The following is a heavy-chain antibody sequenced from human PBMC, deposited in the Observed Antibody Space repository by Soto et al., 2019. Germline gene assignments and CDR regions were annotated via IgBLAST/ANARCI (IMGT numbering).Heavy chain of an antibody. Sequence: SQTLSLTCAVYGGSFSGYYWSWIRQPPGKGLEWIGEINHSGSTNYNPSLKSRVTISVDTSKNQFSLKLSSVTAADTVVYYCARGGNDSSGYYYVPWGQGTLVTVSS. CDR3: ARGGNDSSGYYYVP. J-gene: IGHJ4*02. V-gene: IGHV4-34*01. CDR2: INHSGST. CDR1: GGSFSGYY. D-gene: IGHD3-22*01.